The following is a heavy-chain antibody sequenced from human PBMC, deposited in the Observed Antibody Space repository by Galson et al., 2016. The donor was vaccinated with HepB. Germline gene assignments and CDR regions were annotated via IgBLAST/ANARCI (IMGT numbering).Heavy chain of an antibody. CDR2: IDPSDSYT. CDR1: ENSFTKYW. D-gene: IGHD6-19*01. Sequence: QSGAEVKKPGESLRISCKGSENSFTKYWINWVRQMPGKGLEWMGRIDPSDSYTNYSPSFQGHVTISADRSISTAYLQWSSLKASDTAIYSCASPTRPYSTGWFVDYWGPGTLVTVSS. V-gene: IGHV5-10-1*01. CDR3: ASPTRPYSTGWFVDY. J-gene: IGHJ4*02.